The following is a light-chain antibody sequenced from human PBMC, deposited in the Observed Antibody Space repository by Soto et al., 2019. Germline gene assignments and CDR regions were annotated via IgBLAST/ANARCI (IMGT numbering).Light chain of an antibody. CDR1: QSIGTN. Sequence: EVVMTQSPATVSVSPGERTSNSCRASQSIGTNLGWYQQKPGQAPRLLISKTSTRATGVPARFSGSGSGTEFTLTISSLQSEDIAVYYCQQYAGWPLSFGGGTKVDIK. CDR3: QQYAGWPLS. CDR2: KTS. J-gene: IGKJ4*01. V-gene: IGKV3-15*01.